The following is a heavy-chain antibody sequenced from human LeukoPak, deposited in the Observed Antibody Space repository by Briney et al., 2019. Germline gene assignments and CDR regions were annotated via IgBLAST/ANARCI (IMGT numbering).Heavy chain of an antibody. V-gene: IGHV3-30-3*01. J-gene: IGHJ4*02. CDR3: ARDNTMVRGAIIPYYFDY. D-gene: IGHD3-10*01. CDR1: GFTFGSYV. CDR2: MSDDGVHT. Sequence: TGGSLRLSCAASGFTFGSYVMHWVRQAPGKGLEWVAIMSDDGVHTYYTDSVKGRFSISRDNSNNTLSLQMNSLRPDDTAVYYCARDNTMVRGAIIPYYFDYWGQGILVTVSS.